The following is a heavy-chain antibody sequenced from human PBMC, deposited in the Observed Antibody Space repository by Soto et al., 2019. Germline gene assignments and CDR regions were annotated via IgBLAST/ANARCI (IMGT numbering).Heavy chain of an antibody. V-gene: IGHV3-30-3*01. CDR1: GFTFSSYA. Sequence: QVQLVASGGGVVQPGMSLRLSCAASGFTFSSYAMHWVRQAPGKGLEWVAVISYDGSNKYDADSVKGRFTISRDNSKNTLYLQMNSLRAEDTAVYYIAIPPTDYDFWSGYLDYWGQGTLVTVSS. D-gene: IGHD3-3*01. J-gene: IGHJ4*02. CDR2: ISYDGSNK. CDR3: AIPPTDYDFWSGYLDY.